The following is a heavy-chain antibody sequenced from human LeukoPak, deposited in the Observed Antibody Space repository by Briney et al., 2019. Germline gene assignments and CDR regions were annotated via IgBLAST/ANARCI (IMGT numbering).Heavy chain of an antibody. CDR1: GFTFSSYS. CDR3: ARGLGYCGSTSCYDYYYYYMDV. J-gene: IGHJ6*03. Sequence: GGSLRLSCAASGFTFSSYSMNWVRQAPGKGLEWVSSISSSSSYIYYADSVKGRFTISRDNAKNSLYLQMNSLRAEDTAVYYCARGLGYCGSTSCYDYYYYYMDVWGKGTTVTVSS. V-gene: IGHV3-21*01. CDR2: ISSSSSYI. D-gene: IGHD2-2*01.